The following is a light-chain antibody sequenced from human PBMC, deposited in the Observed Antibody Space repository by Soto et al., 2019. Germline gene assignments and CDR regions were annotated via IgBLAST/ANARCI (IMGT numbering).Light chain of an antibody. CDR2: GAS. J-gene: IGKJ1*01. CDR1: QSVSSSY. V-gene: IGKV3-20*01. Sequence: VLTQAAGTLSLSTGERATLSCRASQSVSSSYLAWYQQKPGQAPRLLIYGASSRATGIPDRFSGSGSGTDFTLTISRLEPEDFAVYYCQQYGSSSWTFGQGTKV. CDR3: QQYGSSSWT.